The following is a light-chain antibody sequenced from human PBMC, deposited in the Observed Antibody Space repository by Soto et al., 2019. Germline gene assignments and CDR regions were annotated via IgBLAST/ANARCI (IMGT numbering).Light chain of an antibody. CDR2: GAS. J-gene: IGKJ1*01. V-gene: IGKV3-20*01. CDR3: QQYET. CDR1: QSVSSNY. Sequence: EIVLTQSPGTLSLSPGERATLSCRASQSVSSNYLAWYQQKPGQAPRLLIYGASTRANGIPDRFSGRGSGTDFTLTISRLEPEDFAVYYCQQYETFGQGTKVEIK.